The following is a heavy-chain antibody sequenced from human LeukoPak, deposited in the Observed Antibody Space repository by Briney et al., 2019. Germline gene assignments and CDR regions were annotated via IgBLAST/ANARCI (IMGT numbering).Heavy chain of an antibody. V-gene: IGHV4-4*02. CDR1: GGSICSSNW. D-gene: IGHD6-19*01. CDR3: AREEFDEAEWLAEPRRYFDL. J-gene: IGHJ2*01. CDR2: IYHSGST. Sequence: PSGTLSLTCAVSGGSICSSNWWSWVRQPPGKGLEWIGEIYHSGSTNYNPSLKSRVTISVDKSKNQFSLKLSSVTAADTAVYYCAREEFDEAEWLAEPRRYFDLWGRGTLVTVSS.